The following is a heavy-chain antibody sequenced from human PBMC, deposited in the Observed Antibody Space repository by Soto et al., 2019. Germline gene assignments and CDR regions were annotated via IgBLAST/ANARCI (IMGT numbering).Heavy chain of an antibody. D-gene: IGHD3-3*01. J-gene: IGHJ6*04. CDR2: IWYDGDNK. V-gene: IGHV3-33*01. CDR1: GFTFSSYG. Sequence: TGGSLRLSCAASGFTFSSYGMHWVRQAPGKGLEWVAVIWYDGDNKYYADSVKGRFTISRDNSKNTLYLQINSLRAEDTAVYYFARDTTRRHHDFWSARSSYYYYGMDVWGKGTTVTVSS. CDR3: ARDTTRRHHDFWSARSSYYYYGMDV.